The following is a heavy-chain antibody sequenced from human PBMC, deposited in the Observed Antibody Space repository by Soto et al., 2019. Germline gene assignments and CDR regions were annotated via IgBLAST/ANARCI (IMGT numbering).Heavy chain of an antibody. CDR1: GDSVSSNSAA. CDR3: ARALHGDYRDYGMDV. CDR2: TYYRSKWYN. J-gene: IGHJ6*02. Sequence: SQTLALRCAISGDSVSSNSAAGHCIRQSPSRGLEWLGRTYYRSKWYNDYAVSVKSRITINPDTSKNQFSLQLNSVTPEDTAVYYCARALHGDYRDYGMDVLGQGTTVTVSS. V-gene: IGHV6-1*01. D-gene: IGHD4-17*01.